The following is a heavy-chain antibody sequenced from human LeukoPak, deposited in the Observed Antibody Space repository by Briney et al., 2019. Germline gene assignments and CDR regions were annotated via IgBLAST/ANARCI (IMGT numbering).Heavy chain of an antibody. D-gene: IGHD5-12*01. CDR2: INPNSGGT. V-gene: IGHV1-2*02. Sequence: ASVTVSCKASGYTFTGYYMHWVRQAPGQGLEWMGWINPNSGGTNYAQKFQGRVTMTRDTSISTAYMELSRLRSDDTAVYYCARAIRPKSSDAFDIWGQGTMVTVSS. CDR3: ARAIRPKSSDAFDI. J-gene: IGHJ3*02. CDR1: GYTFTGYY.